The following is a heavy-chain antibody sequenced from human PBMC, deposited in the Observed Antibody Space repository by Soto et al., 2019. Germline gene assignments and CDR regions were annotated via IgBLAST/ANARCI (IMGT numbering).Heavy chain of an antibody. V-gene: IGHV3-11*01. D-gene: IGHD6-19*01. Sequence: GGSLRLSCAASGFTFSDYYMSWIRQAPGKGLEWVSYISSSGSTIYYADSVKGRFTISRDNAKNSLYLQMNSLRAEDTAVYYCAKTAGYSSGWYAHQGRGFDYWGQGTLVTVSS. CDR2: ISSSGSTI. CDR1: GFTFSDYY. CDR3: AKTAGYSSGWYAHQGRGFDY. J-gene: IGHJ4*02.